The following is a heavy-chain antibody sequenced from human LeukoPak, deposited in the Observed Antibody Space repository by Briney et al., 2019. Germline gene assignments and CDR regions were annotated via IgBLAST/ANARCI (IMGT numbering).Heavy chain of an antibody. D-gene: IGHD1-26*01. CDR3: ARVAIDGALYSLDS. CDR2: IYSGGTT. Sequence: PGGSLRLSCAVYGFTVGSNYMSWVRQAPGKGLEWVSIIYSGGTTYYADSVKGRFTISRDNSKNTLYLQLNSLRAEDTAVYFCARVAIDGALYSLDSWGQGTLVTISS. J-gene: IGHJ4*02. CDR1: GFTVGSNY. V-gene: IGHV3-53*01.